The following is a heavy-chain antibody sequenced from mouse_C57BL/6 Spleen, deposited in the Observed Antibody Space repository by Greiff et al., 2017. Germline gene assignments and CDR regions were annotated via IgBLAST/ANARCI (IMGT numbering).Heavy chain of an antibody. V-gene: IGHV1-54*01. CDR3: ARRALTTVVAPGDY. D-gene: IGHD1-1*01. J-gene: IGHJ2*01. Sequence: QVQLQQSGAELVRPGTSVKVSCKASGYAFTNYLIEWVKQRPGQGLEWIGVINPGSGGTNYNEKFKGKATLTADKSSSTAYMQLSSLTSEDSAVYFCARRALTTVVAPGDYWGQGTTLTVSS. CDR2: INPGSGGT. CDR1: GYAFTNYL.